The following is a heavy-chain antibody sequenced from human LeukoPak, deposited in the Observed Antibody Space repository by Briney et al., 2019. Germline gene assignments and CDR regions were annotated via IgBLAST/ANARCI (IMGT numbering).Heavy chain of an antibody. CDR1: GYTFVDYG. D-gene: IGHD3-10*01. CDR2: ISAYNGNT. J-gene: IGHJ4*02. Sequence: ASVKVSCKASGYTFVDYGFIWVRQAPGHGLEWMGWISAYNGNTNYAQKLQGRVTMTTDTSTSTAYMELRSLRSDDTAVYYCARDRGRVVRGVVDYWGQGTLVTVSS. V-gene: IGHV1-18*01. CDR3: ARDRGRVVRGVVDY.